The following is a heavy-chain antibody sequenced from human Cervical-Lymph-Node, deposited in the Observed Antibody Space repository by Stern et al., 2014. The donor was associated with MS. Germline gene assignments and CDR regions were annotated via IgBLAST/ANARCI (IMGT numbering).Heavy chain of an antibody. D-gene: IGHD6-25*01. Sequence: QVQLGQSGAEVKKPGASVKVSCKASGYTFTFFDVHWVRQATGQGLEWMGWVNPNSGNTGIAQKFQGRVTMTRDTSITTAYMELSSLTSEDTAVYYCARGPARATAIGYWGQGTLVTVSS. V-gene: IGHV1-8*01. CDR1: GYTFTFFD. CDR3: ARGPARATAIGY. J-gene: IGHJ4*02. CDR2: VNPNSGNT.